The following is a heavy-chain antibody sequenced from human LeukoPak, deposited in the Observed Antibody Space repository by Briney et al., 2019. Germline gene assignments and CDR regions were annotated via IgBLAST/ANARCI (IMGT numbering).Heavy chain of an antibody. CDR1: GDSFSSYY. Sequence: SEILSLTCTVSGDSFSSYYWSWIRQSPGKGLEWIGHIFNFGNTKYNPSLRSRVTISVDTSKNQFSLSLTSVTAADTAVYYCARRPHNWGFDFWGQGILVTDSS. J-gene: IGHJ4*02. V-gene: IGHV4-59*08. CDR2: IFNFGNT. D-gene: IGHD7-27*01. CDR3: ARRPHNWGFDF.